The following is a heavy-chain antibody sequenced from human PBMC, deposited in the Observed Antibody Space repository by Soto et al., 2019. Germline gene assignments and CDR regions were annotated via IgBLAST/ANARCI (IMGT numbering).Heavy chain of an antibody. CDR2: IKTKVESYAT. CDR1: GFTLSGFD. J-gene: IGHJ4*02. V-gene: IGHV3-73*01. D-gene: IGHD2-15*01. CDR3: TRRYCSGGGCYSDFDF. Sequence: PGGSRRLSCAASGFTLSGFDIHWVRQASGEGPEWVGRIKTKVESYATELAASVKGRFTISRDDPKNTAYLQMSSLKTEDTAVYYCTRRYCSGGGCYSDFDFWGQGTLVTVSS.